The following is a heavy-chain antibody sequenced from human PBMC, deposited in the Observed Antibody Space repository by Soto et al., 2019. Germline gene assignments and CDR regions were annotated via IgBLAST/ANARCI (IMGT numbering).Heavy chain of an antibody. CDR1: GDTFTSYC. V-gene: IGHV1-18*01. J-gene: IGHJ6*02. Sequence: ASVKVSCKASGDTFTSYCISWVRQAPGQGHEWMGWISAYNGNTNYAQKLQGRVTMTTDTSTSTAYMELRSLSSDDTAVYYWARRLGTLGYYGIDVWGQWTTVT. CDR2: ISAYNGNT. CDR3: ARRLGTLGYYGIDV. D-gene: IGHD3-16*01.